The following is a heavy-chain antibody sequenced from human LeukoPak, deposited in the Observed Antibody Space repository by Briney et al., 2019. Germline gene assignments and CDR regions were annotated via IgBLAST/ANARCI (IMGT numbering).Heavy chain of an antibody. V-gene: IGHV4-34*01. D-gene: IGHD2-2*01. CDR1: GGSFSGYY. CDR3: ARGRYCSSTSCYVPRYYYYYYMDV. Sequence: SETLSLTCAVYGGSFSGYYWSWIRQPPGKGLEWIGEINHSGSTNYNPSLKSRVTTSVDTSKNRFSLKLSSVTAADTAVYYCARGRYCSSTSCYVPRYYYYYYMDVWGKGTTVTVSS. CDR2: INHSGST. J-gene: IGHJ6*03.